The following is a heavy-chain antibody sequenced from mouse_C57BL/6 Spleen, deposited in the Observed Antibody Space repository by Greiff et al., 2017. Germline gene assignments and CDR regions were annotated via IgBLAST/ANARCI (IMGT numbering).Heavy chain of an antibody. CDR3: ARGGGLGSWFAY. D-gene: IGHD4-1*01. CDR2: IHPNSGST. Sequence: QVQLQQPGAELVKPGASVKLSCKASGYTFTSYWMHWVKQRPGQGLEWIGMIHPNSGSTNYNEKFKSKATLTVDQSSSTAYMQLSSLTSEDSAVYYCARGGGLGSWFAYWGQGTLVTVSA. J-gene: IGHJ3*01. CDR1: GYTFTSYW. V-gene: IGHV1-64*01.